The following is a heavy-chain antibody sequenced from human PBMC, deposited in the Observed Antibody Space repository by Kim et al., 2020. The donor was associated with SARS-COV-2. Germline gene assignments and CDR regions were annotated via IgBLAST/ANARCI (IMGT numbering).Heavy chain of an antibody. V-gene: IGHV1-18*01. D-gene: IGHD3-10*01. CDR2: NT. J-gene: IGHJ4*02. CDR3: ARDKRFAFDY. Sequence: NTNSAQKLQDRVTMPTDTSTSTAYMELRSLRSDDTAVYYCARDKRFAFDYWGQGTLVTVSS.